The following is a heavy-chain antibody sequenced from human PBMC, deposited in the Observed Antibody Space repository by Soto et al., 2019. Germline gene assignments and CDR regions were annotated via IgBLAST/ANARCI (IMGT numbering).Heavy chain of an antibody. CDR3: AKLRDFVVQPAAILDY. D-gene: IGHD2-2*02. CDR1: GFTFTTYA. Sequence: GSLRLSCAASGFTFTTYAMHWVRQAPGKGLEWVALISYHGSKKYYADSVKGRFTISRDDFRNTLYLQMNSLGTEDTAIYYCAKLRDFVVQPAAILDYWGPGTLVTVSS. V-gene: IGHV3-30*18. J-gene: IGHJ4*02. CDR2: ISYHGSKK.